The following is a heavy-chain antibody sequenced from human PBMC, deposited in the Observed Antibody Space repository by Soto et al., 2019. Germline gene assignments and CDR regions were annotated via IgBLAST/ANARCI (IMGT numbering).Heavy chain of an antibody. CDR2: ISNDGRAQ. J-gene: IGHJ5*01. CDR3: ARDIWSGDYKWFDS. V-gene: IGHV3-30*03. CDR1: TVTINVHG. Sequence: GGSLRLSCTSSTVTINVHGIQWVRQAPGKGLEWVAFISNDGRAQYYADSVKGRFTISRDHSKNTVDLQMNSLRNEETAVYYCARDIWSGDYKWFDSWGPGTLVTVSS. D-gene: IGHD3-3*01.